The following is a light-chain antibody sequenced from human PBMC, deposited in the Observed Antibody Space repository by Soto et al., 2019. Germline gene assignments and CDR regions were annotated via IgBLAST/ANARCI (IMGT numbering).Light chain of an antibody. CDR3: QQYSSLPHT. Sequence: ESVLTQSPGTLSLSPGERATLSCRATQSVTNNYFAWYQQKPGQSPRLLIYGVSSRATDIPDRFSGSGSGTDFTLTTSRLAPEDFVVYYCQQYSSLPHTFGQGTKLEV. CDR2: GVS. V-gene: IGKV3-20*01. J-gene: IGKJ2*01. CDR1: QSVTNNY.